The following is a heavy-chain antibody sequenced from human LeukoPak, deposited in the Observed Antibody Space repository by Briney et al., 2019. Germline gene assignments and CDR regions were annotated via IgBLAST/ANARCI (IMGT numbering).Heavy chain of an antibody. CDR1: GLTFSSSD. V-gene: IGHV3-30*02. Sequence: AGSLRLPCTASGLTFSSSDMHWVRQAPGKGLDWVSLINHDGTNTYYADSVKGRFTISRDNSQNTLYLQMNSLRGEDTAVYYCTNFDYWGQGTLVTVSS. CDR3: TNFDY. J-gene: IGHJ4*02. CDR2: INHDGTNT.